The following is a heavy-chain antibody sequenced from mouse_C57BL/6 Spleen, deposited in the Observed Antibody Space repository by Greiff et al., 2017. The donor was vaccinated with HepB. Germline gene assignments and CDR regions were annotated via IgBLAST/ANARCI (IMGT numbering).Heavy chain of an antibody. D-gene: IGHD2-1*01. Sequence: QVQLKQPGAELVRPGSSVKLSCKASGYTFTSYWMHWVKQRPIQGLEWIGNIDPSDSETHYNQKFKDKATLTVDKSSSTAYMQLSSLTSEDSAVYYCARWRDGNWYFDVWGTGTTVTVSS. CDR1: GYTFTSYW. CDR2: IDPSDSET. V-gene: IGHV1-52*01. J-gene: IGHJ1*03. CDR3: ARWRDGNWYFDV.